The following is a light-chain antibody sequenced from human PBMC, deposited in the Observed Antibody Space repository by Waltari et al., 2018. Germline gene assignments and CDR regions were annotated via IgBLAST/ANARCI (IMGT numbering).Light chain of an antibody. CDR2: QVS. CDR3: MLVTLPWT. Sequence: DVVMTQSPASLSVTLGQPASTSCRCSERHLIHDGKTYLNWFHQRPGQSPSRLIYQVSDRDSGVPDRFSGSVSGADFTLKISRVEAEDAGLYFCMLVTLPWTFGPGTKVEI. CDR1: ERHLIHDGKTY. V-gene: IGKV2-30*01. J-gene: IGKJ1*01.